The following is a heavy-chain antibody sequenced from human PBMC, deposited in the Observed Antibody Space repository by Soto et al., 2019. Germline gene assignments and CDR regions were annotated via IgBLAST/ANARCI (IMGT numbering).Heavy chain of an antibody. D-gene: IGHD3-10*01. V-gene: IGHV1-69*01. CDR2: FIPIFVSA. CDR3: ARDVSSDTTGFRGYDL. Sequence: QLHLVQSGAEVKKAGSSVKVSCKASGGTVSSYAITWARQAPGKGLEWMGVFIPIFVSAHYAPKFQGRITTTADASTSTAEMELSGLTSEDTAIYYCARDVSSDTTGFRGYDLWGQGTQVTVSS. J-gene: IGHJ4*02. CDR1: GGTVSSYA.